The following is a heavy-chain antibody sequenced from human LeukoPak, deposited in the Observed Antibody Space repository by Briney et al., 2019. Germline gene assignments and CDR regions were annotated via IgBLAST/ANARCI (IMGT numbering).Heavy chain of an antibody. V-gene: IGHV3-11*01. CDR3: ARAGSSGMDV. J-gene: IGHJ6*02. CDR2: ISSSGSTI. Sequence: GGSLRLSCAASGFTFSDYYMSWIRQAPGKGLEWVSYISSSGSTIYYADSGKARFTISRDNSKNTLYLQMDSLRAEDTAVYYCARAGSSGMDVWGQATTVTVSS. D-gene: IGHD3-10*01. CDR1: GFTFSDYY.